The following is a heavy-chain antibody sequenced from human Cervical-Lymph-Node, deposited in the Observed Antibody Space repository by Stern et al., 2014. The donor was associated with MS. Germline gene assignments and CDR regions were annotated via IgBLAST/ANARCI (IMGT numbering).Heavy chain of an antibody. Sequence: QLEESGAGVKKPGPSVKVSCKASGETLGNCAITWVRQSPGQGLKGMGGIIPLFGTPLYARRFQSTVTVSADKSSSPAYMELSSLRSEDTAVYYCASAPGVTALPTHFDYWGQGTLVTVSS. CDR1: GETLGNCA. D-gene: IGHD2-21*02. CDR2: IIPLFGTP. J-gene: IGHJ4*02. CDR3: ASAPGVTALPTHFDY. V-gene: IGHV1-69*06.